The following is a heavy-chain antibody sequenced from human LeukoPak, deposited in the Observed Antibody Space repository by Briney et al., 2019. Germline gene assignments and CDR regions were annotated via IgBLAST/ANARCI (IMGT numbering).Heavy chain of an antibody. CDR1: GFIFSNYW. V-gene: IGHV3-74*01. Sequence: GGSLRLSCAASGFIFSNYWMHWVRQAPGKGLVWVSRINPDGSSTNYADFVKGRFTISRDNAKNTVYLQMSSLRAEDTAVYYCARICSTTDCLISAWGQGTLVTVSS. J-gene: IGHJ4*02. CDR2: INPDGSST. CDR3: ARICSTTDCLISA. D-gene: IGHD2-2*01.